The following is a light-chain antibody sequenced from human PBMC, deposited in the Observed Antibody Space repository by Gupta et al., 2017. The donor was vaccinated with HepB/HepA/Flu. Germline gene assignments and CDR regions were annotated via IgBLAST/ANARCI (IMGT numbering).Light chain of an antibody. J-gene: IGKJ5*01. CDR2: WAS. CDR3: QQDDNGPIT. Sequence: DIVMTQSPDSLAVSLGERATINCKSSQTILNRSNNENHLAWYQQKAGQPPKLLIYWASTRESGVPDRFSGSGSGTDFTLTISSLQAEDVAIYYCQQDDNGPITFGQGTLMEIK. CDR1: QTILNRSNNENH. V-gene: IGKV4-1*01.